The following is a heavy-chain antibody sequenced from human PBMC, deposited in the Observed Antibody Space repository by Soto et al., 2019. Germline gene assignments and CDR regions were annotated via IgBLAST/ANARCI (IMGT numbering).Heavy chain of an antibody. J-gene: IGHJ4*02. CDR2: MNPNSGNT. CDR1: GYTFTSYD. Sequence: QVQLVQSGAELKKPGASVKVSCKASGYTFTSYDINWVRQATGQGLEWLGWMNPNSGNTGYEQKFQGRVTMTRNTSIGTAYMELSSLRSEDTAVYYCASAIAVASTGFDYWGQGTLVTVSS. CDR3: ASAIAVASTGFDY. D-gene: IGHD6-19*01. V-gene: IGHV1-8*01.